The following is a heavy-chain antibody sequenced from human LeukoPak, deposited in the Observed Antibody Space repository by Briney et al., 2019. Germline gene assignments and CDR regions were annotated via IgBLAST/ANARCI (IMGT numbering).Heavy chain of an antibody. J-gene: IGHJ4*02. CDR1: GGSISSSSYY. D-gene: IGHD3-10*01. V-gene: IGHV4-39*01. Sequence: SETLSLTCTVSGGSISSSSYYWGWIRQPPGKGLEWIGSIYYSGSTYYNPSPKSRVTISVDTSKNQFSLKLSSVTAADTAVYYCARLHLWFGESPPYYFDYWGQGTLVTVSS. CDR2: IYYSGST. CDR3: ARLHLWFGESPPYYFDY.